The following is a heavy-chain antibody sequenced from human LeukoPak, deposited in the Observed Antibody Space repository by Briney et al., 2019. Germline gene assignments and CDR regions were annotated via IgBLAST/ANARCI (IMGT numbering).Heavy chain of an antibody. Sequence: GGSLRLSCAASGFTFSSHWMHWVRQGTGKGLVWVSRIKTDGSSTSYADSVKGRFTISRDNAKNTLYLQMNSLRAEDSAVYYCARHGANHYYDSSGLIDYWGRGTLVTVSS. J-gene: IGHJ4*02. D-gene: IGHD3-22*01. CDR3: ARHGANHYYDSSGLIDY. V-gene: IGHV3-74*01. CDR2: IKTDGSST. CDR1: GFTFSSHW.